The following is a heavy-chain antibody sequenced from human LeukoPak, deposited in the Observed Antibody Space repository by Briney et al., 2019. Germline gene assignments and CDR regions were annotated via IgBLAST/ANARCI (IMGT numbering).Heavy chain of an antibody. CDR2: IDPSDSYT. J-gene: IGHJ4*02. CDR1: GYSFTSYW. V-gene: IGHV5-10-1*01. Sequence: GESLKISCKDSGYSFTSYWISWVRQMPGKGLEWTGRIDPSDSYTNYSPSFQGHVTISADKSISTAYLQWSSLKASDTAMYYCARHASSLNFDYWGQGTLVTVSS. CDR3: ARHASSLNFDY. D-gene: IGHD6-13*01.